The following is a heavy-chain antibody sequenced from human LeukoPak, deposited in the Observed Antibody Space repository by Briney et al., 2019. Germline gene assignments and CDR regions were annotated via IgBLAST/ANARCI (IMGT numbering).Heavy chain of an antibody. CDR1: GFTFTSSA. D-gene: IGHD3-9*01. Sequence: GASVKVSCKASGFTFTSSAMQWVRQARGQRLEWIGWIVVGSGNTNYAQKFQERVTITRDMSTSTAYMELSSPRSEDTAVYYCAAGTFLTGYYFPDYWGQGTLVTVSS. J-gene: IGHJ4*02. CDR3: AAGTFLTGYYFPDY. V-gene: IGHV1-58*02. CDR2: IVVGSGNT.